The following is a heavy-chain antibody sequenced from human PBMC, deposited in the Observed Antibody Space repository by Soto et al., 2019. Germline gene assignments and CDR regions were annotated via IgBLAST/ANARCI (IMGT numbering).Heavy chain of an antibody. V-gene: IGHV5-10-1*03. CDR3: ARREKRSSPYYYHAMDV. CDR2: IDPTDSYT. CDR1: GYNFPNYW. D-gene: IGHD1-26*01. J-gene: IGHJ6*02. Sequence: VQLVQSGAEVKRPGESLRISCKGSGYNFPNYWVSWVRQMPGKGLDWLGRIDPTDSYTNYSPSFEGHVTISADESSSTAYLQWSSLKASDTAIYYCARREKRSSPYYYHAMDVWCQGTTVTVSS.